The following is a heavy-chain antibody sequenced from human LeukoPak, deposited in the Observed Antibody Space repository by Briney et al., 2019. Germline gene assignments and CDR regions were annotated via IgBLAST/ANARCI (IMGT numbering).Heavy chain of an antibody. CDR1: GGSISSRTYY. V-gene: IGHV4-39*07. Sequence: PSETLSLTCTVSGGSISSRTYYWGWIRQPPGKGLEWIGTIYYSGTTYYNPSLKSRVTMSVDTSKNQFSLKLSSVTAADTAVYYCAREGPIESWYNWFDPWGQGTLVTVSS. CDR3: AREGPIESWYNWFDP. J-gene: IGHJ5*02. D-gene: IGHD6-13*01. CDR2: IYYSGTT.